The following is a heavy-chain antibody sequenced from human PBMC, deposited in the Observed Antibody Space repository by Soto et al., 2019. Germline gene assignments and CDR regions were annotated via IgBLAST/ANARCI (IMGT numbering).Heavy chain of an antibody. Sequence: VKVSCKASGGTFSSYAISWVRQAAGQGLEWMGGIIPIFGTANYAQKFQGRVTITADESTSTAYMELSSLRSEDTAVYYCARGYYDSSGYAYPHDYWGQGTMVTVSS. CDR3: ARGYYDSSGYAYPHDY. CDR1: GGTFSSYA. V-gene: IGHV1-69*13. J-gene: IGHJ4*02. CDR2: IIPIFGTA. D-gene: IGHD3-22*01.